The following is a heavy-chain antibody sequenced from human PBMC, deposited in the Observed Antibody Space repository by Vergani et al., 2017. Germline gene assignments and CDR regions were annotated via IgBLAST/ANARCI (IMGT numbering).Heavy chain of an antibody. Sequence: QVQLHESCPGLVKPSETLSLICSVSGVSIQSGSFYWTWIRQTAERRLDWMGRVYPSGTTNYNPSLNGRVTIFVDKSKNILSLRVNSVTAADTAVYYCARGETRTDWFDPRGQGTLVTVSS. V-gene: IGHV4-61*02. CDR2: VYPSGTT. D-gene: IGHD3/OR15-3a*01. CDR3: ARGETRTDWFDP. J-gene: IGHJ5*02. CDR1: GVSIQSGSFY.